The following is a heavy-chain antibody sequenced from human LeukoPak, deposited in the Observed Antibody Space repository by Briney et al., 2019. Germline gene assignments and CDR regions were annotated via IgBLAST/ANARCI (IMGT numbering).Heavy chain of an antibody. J-gene: IGHJ4*02. Sequence: SETLSLTCAVYGGSFTGYYWSWIRQPPGKGLEWIGEINRSGSTNYNPSLKSRVTISVDTSKNQFSLKLSSVTAADTAVYYCARGDYGSGSQFDYWGQGMLVTVSS. CDR1: GGSFTGYY. CDR2: INRSGST. V-gene: IGHV4-34*01. D-gene: IGHD3-10*01. CDR3: ARGDYGSGSQFDY.